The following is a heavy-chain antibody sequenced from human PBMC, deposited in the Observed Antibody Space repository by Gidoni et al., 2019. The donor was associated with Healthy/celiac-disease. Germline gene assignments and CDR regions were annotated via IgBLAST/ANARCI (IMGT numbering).Heavy chain of an antibody. V-gene: IGHV4-34*01. CDR2: INHSGST. Sequence: QVQLQQWGAGLLKPSETLSLTCAVYGGSFSGYYWSWIRQPPGKGLEWIGEINHSGSTNYNPSLKSRVTISVDTSKNQFSLKLSSVTAADTAVYYCARRRYFGLGLFDYWGQGTLVTVSS. J-gene: IGHJ4*02. CDR3: ARRRYFGLGLFDY. CDR1: GGSFSGYY. D-gene: IGHD3-9*01.